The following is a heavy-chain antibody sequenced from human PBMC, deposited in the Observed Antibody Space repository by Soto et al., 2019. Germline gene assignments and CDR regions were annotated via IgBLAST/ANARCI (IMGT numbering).Heavy chain of an antibody. J-gene: IGHJ4*02. V-gene: IGHV4-31*03. CDR2: IFYSGST. Sequence: QVQLQESGPGLVKPSQTLSLTCSVSGVSLTSGTYYWSWIRQHPGKGLEWIGYIFYSGSTDYNPSLKSRVNISVDTSKNQFSLKLSSVTAADTAVYYCASTEDFFDYWGQGTLLTVSS. CDR1: GVSLTSGTYY. CDR3: ASTEDFFDY.